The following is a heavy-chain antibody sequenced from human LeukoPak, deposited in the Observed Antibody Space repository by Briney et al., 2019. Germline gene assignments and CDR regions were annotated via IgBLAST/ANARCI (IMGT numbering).Heavy chain of an antibody. CDR1: AFIFSKYA. Sequence: GGSLRLSCAASAFIFSKYAIHWVRQAPGKGLEWVAVVSFDGSNKYYADSVQGRFTVSRDNSRNTLYLQMNSLRPEDTAVYYCAKTNEVTTHYHYGLDVWGQGTLVTVSS. D-gene: IGHD4-17*01. CDR3: AKTNEVTTHYHYGLDV. J-gene: IGHJ6*02. CDR2: VSFDGSNK. V-gene: IGHV3-30*18.